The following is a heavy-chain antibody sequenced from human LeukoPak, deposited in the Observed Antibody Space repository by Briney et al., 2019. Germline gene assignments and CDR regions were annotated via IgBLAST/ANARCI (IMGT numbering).Heavy chain of an antibody. D-gene: IGHD3-22*01. CDR3: ARSYDSSGYFDF. CDR1: GGTFSSYA. CDR2: IIPILGIA. V-gene: IGHV1-69*04. J-gene: IGHJ4*02. Sequence: ASVKVSCKASGGTFSSYAISWVRQAPGQGLEWMGRIIPILGIANYAQKFQGRVTITADKSTSTAYMELSSLRSEDTAVYYCARSYDSSGYFDFWGQGILVIVSS.